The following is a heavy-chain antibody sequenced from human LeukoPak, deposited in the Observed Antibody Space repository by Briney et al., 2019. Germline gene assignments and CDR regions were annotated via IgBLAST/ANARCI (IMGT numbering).Heavy chain of an antibody. CDR3: AKMKGQRLNDYCMDV. J-gene: IGHJ6*03. Sequence: GGPLRLSCEASGLAFRNFAMSWVRQAPGKGLEWVSGMTGSGGSSYYADSVKGRFTISRDNAKNALYLQMNSLRADDTALYYCAKMKGQRLNDYCMDVWGKGTTVTVSS. V-gene: IGHV3-23*01. CDR2: MTGSGGSS. CDR1: GLAFRNFA.